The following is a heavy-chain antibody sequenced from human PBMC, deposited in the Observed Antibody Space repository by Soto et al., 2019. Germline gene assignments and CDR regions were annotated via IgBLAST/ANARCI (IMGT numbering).Heavy chain of an antibody. D-gene: IGHD3-10*01. Sequence: GGSLRLSCAASGFTFSSYSMNWVRQAPGKGLEWVSYISSSSSTIYYADSVKGRFTISRDNAKNSLYLQMNSLRDEDTAVYYCARDEISLRGYGSGSYSAYYYYYYGMDVWGQGTTVTVSS. CDR3: ARDEISLRGYGSGSYSAYYYYYYGMDV. V-gene: IGHV3-48*02. CDR2: ISSSSSTI. CDR1: GFTFSSYS. J-gene: IGHJ6*02.